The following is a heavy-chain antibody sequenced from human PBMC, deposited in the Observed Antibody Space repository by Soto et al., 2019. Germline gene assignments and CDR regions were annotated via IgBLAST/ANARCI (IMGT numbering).Heavy chain of an antibody. CDR2: IKSKTSGETR. J-gene: IGHJ4*01. CDR3: VITEGARGVEYLDY. Sequence: LQNQGKGLEWVALIKSKTSGETRDYAAPVKGRFTISRDDSENAVFLQMDSLKTEDTAVYYCVITEGARGVEYLDYWG. D-gene: IGHD1-20*01. V-gene: IGHV3-15*01.